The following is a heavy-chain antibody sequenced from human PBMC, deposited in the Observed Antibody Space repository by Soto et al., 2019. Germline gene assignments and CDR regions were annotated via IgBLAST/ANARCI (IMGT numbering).Heavy chain of an antibody. D-gene: IGHD6-13*01. CDR3: ARDLFFRDSSYGMDV. Sequence: GGSLRLSCAASGFTFSSYSMNWVRQAPGKGLEWVSSISSSSSYIYYADSVKGRFTISRDNAKNSLYLQMNSLRAEDTAVYYCARDLFFRDSSYGMDVWGQGTTVTVSS. CDR1: GFTFSSYS. J-gene: IGHJ6*02. CDR2: ISSSSSYI. V-gene: IGHV3-21*01.